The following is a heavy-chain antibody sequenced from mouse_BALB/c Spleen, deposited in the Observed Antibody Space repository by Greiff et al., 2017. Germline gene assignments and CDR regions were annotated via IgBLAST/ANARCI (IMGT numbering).Heavy chain of an antibody. CDR2: IYPGNVNT. CDR3: ARDGNYGSYFDD. D-gene: IGHD2-1*01. V-gene: IGHV1S56*01. CDR1: GYTFTSYY. J-gene: IGHJ2*01. Sequence: QVQLQQSGPELVKPGASVRISCKASGYTFTSYYIHWVKQRPGQGLEWIGWIYPGNVNTKYNEKFKGKATLTADKSSSTAYMQRSSLTSEDSAVYFCARDGNYGSYFDDWGQGTTLTVSS.